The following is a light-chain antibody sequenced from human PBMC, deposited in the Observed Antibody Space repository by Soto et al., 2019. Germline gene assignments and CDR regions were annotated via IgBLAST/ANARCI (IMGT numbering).Light chain of an antibody. Sequence: DILMTQSPSTLSASVGDRVTITCRASQSISSWLAWYQQKPGKAPNLLIYKTSNLEGGVPSRFSGSGSGTEFTLTISSLQPDDFATYYCQQYNSYPYTFSQGTKVEIK. J-gene: IGKJ2*01. CDR2: KTS. CDR1: QSISSW. CDR3: QQYNSYPYT. V-gene: IGKV1-5*03.